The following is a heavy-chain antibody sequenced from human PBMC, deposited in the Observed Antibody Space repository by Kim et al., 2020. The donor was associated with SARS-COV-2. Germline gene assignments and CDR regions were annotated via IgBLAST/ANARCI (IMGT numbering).Heavy chain of an antibody. V-gene: IGHV3-11*04. Sequence: EADSGEGRFTISRDNSKNTVYLQMNSLTVEDTAVYYCARRGGGYSYGFLDYWGQGTLVTVSS. J-gene: IGHJ4*02. CDR3: ARRGGGYSYGFLDY. D-gene: IGHD5-18*01.